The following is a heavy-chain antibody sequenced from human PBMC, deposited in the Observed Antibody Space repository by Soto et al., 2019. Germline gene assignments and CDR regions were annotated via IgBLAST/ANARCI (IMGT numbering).Heavy chain of an antibody. Sequence: QVQLVESGGGVVQPGRSLRLSCAASGFTFSSYGMHWVRQAPGKGLEWVAVISYDGSNKYYADSVKGRFTISRDNSKNTLYLQMNSLRAEDTAVYYCATPAPYCTNGVCYTGGDYWGQGTLVTVSS. D-gene: IGHD2-8*01. CDR1: GFTFSSYG. V-gene: IGHV3-30*03. CDR3: ATPAPYCTNGVCYTGGDY. J-gene: IGHJ4*02. CDR2: ISYDGSNK.